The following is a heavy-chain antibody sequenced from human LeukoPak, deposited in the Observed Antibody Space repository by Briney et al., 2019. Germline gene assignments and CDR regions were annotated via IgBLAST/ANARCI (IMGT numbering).Heavy chain of an antibody. Sequence: IWSIYYSGTTYYTPSLKSRVTISVDTSKNQFSLKLSSVTAADTAVYYCARLLPLVGATQDYWGQGTLVTVSS. J-gene: IGHJ4*02. V-gene: IGHV4-39*01. CDR3: ARLLPLVGATQDY. D-gene: IGHD1-26*01. CDR2: IYYSGTT.